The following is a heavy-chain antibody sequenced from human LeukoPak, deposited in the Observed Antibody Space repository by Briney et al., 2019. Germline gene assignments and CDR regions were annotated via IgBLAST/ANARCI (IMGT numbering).Heavy chain of an antibody. J-gene: IGHJ5*02. D-gene: IGHD1-26*01. CDR1: GYTFTSYY. CDR2: INPTGSST. CDR3: ARDNSLGDNAWWFDP. Sequence: ASVKVSCKASGYTFTSYYMHWVRQAPGQGLEWMGLINPTGSSTAYAQKFQGRVTMTRDMCTSTDYMELSSLRSDDTAIYYCARDNSLGDNAWWFDPWGQGTLVTVSS. V-gene: IGHV1-46*01.